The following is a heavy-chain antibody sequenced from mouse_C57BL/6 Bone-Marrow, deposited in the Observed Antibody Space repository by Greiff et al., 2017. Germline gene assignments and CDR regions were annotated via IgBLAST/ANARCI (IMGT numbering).Heavy chain of an antibody. Sequence: EVHLVESGGGLVQPGGSLKLSCAASGFTFSDYGMAWVRQAPRKGPEWVAFISNLAYSIYYADTVTGRFTISRENAKNTLYLEMSSLRSEDTAMYYCARPLLITTVDWYFDVWGTGTTVTVSS. D-gene: IGHD1-1*01. CDR3: ARPLLITTVDWYFDV. CDR1: GFTFSDYG. CDR2: ISNLAYSI. J-gene: IGHJ1*03. V-gene: IGHV5-15*01.